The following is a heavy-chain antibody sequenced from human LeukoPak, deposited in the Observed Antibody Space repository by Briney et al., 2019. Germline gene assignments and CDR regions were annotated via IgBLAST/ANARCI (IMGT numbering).Heavy chain of an antibody. CDR2: INWNGGST. CDR3: ARVFAVADNYMDV. D-gene: IGHD2-21*01. Sequence: GGSLRLSCAASGFTFSSYWMHWVRQAPGKGLEWVSDINWNGGSTGYADSVKGRFTISRDNAKNSLYLQVNSLRAEDTALYYCARVFAVADNYMDVWGKGTTVTVSS. V-gene: IGHV3-20*04. J-gene: IGHJ6*03. CDR1: GFTFSSYW.